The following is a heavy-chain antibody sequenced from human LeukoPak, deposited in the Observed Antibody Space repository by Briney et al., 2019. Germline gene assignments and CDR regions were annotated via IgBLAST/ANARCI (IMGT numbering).Heavy chain of an antibody. J-gene: IGHJ5*02. CDR3: AKKVNYYDTSDPGGWFDP. D-gene: IGHD3-22*01. V-gene: IGHV3-23*01. Sequence: GGSLRLSCAASGFTFSSYAMSWVRQAPGKGLEWVSTISGSDGSTYSADSVKGRFTISRDNSKNTLYLQMNSLRAEDTAVYFCAKKVNYYDTSDPGGWFDPWGQGTLVTVSS. CDR2: ISGSDGST. CDR1: GFTFSSYA.